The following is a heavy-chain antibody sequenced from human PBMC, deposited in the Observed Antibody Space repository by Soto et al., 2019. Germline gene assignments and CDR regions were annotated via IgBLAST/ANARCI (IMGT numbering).Heavy chain of an antibody. D-gene: IGHD3-16*02. V-gene: IGHV1-46*01. J-gene: IGHJ4*02. CDR3: ARVNDYVWGSYRPWLDY. CDR1: GYTFTSYY. Sequence: ASVKVSCKASGYTFTSYYMHWVRQAPGQGLEWMGIINPSGGSTSYAQKFQGRVTMTRDTSTSTVYMEPSSLRSEDTAVYYCARVNDYVWGSYRPWLDYWGQGTLVTVSS. CDR2: INPSGGST.